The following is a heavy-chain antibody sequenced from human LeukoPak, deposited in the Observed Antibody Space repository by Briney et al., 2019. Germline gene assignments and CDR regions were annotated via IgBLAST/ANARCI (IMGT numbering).Heavy chain of an antibody. CDR1: GYTFTSHG. J-gene: IGHJ4*02. D-gene: IGHD3-22*01. V-gene: IGHV1-18*01. CDR2: ISAYNGNT. Sequence: GASVKVSCKASGYTFTSHGISWVRQAPGRGLEWMGWISAYNGNTNYAQKLQGRVTMTTDTSTSTAYVELRFLRSDDTAVYYCARGGYYYDSSGYYPGPMDYWGQGTLVTVSS. CDR3: ARGGYYYDSSGYYPGPMDY.